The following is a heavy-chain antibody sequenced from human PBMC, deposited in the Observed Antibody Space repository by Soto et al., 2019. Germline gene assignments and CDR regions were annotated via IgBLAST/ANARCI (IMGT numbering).Heavy chain of an antibody. Sequence: GGSLKISCKGSGYKFTNYWIGWVRQMPGKGLECMGIIYPGDSDTRYSPSFQGQVTISADKSISTAYQQWSILRASDTAIYYSARLFNSGYFSPDYWGQGTLVTVSS. D-gene: IGHD3-22*01. V-gene: IGHV5-51*01. J-gene: IGHJ4*02. CDR1: GYKFTNYW. CDR2: IYPGDSDT. CDR3: ARLFNSGYFSPDY.